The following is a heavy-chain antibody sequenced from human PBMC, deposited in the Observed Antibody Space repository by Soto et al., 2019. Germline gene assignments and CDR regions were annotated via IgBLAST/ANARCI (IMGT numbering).Heavy chain of an antibody. CDR2: INPSGGST. Sequence: GASVKVSCKASGYTFTSYYIHWVRQAPGQGLEWMGIINPSGGSTTYAQKLQGRVTMTRDTSTSTVYMELSSLRSEDTAVYYCARRVGVTPDSPFYYDYYGMDVWGQGTTVTVSS. D-gene: IGHD1-26*01. CDR1: GYTFTSYY. CDR3: ARRVGVTPDSPFYYDYYGMDV. V-gene: IGHV1-46*01. J-gene: IGHJ6*02.